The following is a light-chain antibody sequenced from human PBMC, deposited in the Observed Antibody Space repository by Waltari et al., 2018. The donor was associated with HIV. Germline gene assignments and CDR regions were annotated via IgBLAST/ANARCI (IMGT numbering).Light chain of an antibody. CDR2: GAS. CDR3: HQYGRTPRT. V-gene: IGKV3-20*01. Sequence: EVVLTQSPGTLSLSPGERATLSCGASQSVSGNYLAWYQQRPGQAPRLLIYGASSRATGVPDRFSGSGSGTDFTLTISRLEPEDFAVYYCHQYGRTPRTFGQGTKVEIK. J-gene: IGKJ1*01. CDR1: QSVSGNY.